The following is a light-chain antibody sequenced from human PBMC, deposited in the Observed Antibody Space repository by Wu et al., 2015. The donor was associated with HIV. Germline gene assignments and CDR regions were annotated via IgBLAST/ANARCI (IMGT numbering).Light chain of an antibody. CDR1: QSISSY. CDR2: GAF. J-gene: IGKJ4*01. CDR3: QQTYGSLPT. V-gene: IGKV1-39*01. Sequence: DIQMTQSPSSLSASVGDRVTITCRASQSISSYLNWYQHKPGQVPKLLIYGAFNLQSGVPSRFSGTASGTDFTLTIRSLQPDDFATYFCQQTYGSLPTFGGGTKVDI.